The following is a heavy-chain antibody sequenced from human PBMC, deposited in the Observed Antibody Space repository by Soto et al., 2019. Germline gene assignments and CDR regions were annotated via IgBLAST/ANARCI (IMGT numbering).Heavy chain of an antibody. CDR3: AREKAYCGVDCSPPFDY. CDR1: GYTFTSYG. CDR2: ISAYNGNT. Sequence: QVQLVQSGAEVKKPGASVKVSCKASGYTFTSYGISWVRQAPGQGLEWMGWISAYNGNTNYAQKLQGRVTMTTDTSTSTAYMELRSLRSDDTAGYYCAREKAYCGVDCSPPFDYLGQGPLVTASS. D-gene: IGHD2-21*02. V-gene: IGHV1-18*01. J-gene: IGHJ4*02.